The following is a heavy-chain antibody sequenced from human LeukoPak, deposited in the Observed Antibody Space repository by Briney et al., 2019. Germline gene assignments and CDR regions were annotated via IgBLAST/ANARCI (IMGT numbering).Heavy chain of an antibody. CDR2: IYYSGST. V-gene: IGHV4-39*07. CDR3: ARDRSVVDTAMVMNSY. D-gene: IGHD5-18*01. CDR1: GGSISSSSYY. Sequence: PSQTLSLTCTVSGGSISSSSYYWGWIRQPPGKGLAWIGSIYYSGSTYYNPSLKSRVTISVDTSKNQFSLKLSSVTAADTAVDYCARDRSVVDTAMVMNSYWGQGTLVTVSS. J-gene: IGHJ4*02.